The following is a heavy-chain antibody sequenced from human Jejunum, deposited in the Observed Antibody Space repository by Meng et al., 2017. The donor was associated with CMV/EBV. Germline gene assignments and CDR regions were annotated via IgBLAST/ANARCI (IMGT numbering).Heavy chain of an antibody. J-gene: IGHJ4*02. V-gene: IGHV4-39*07. CDR3: ARTQWHVGYFDN. CDR2: IHYTGST. D-gene: IGHD6-19*01. Sequence: PLGSTSSGSYYWGWLRQPPGKGLEWIGSIHYTGSTNYNPSLKTRVSISEDTSKNEFSLTLTSVTAADTAVYYCARTQWHVGYFDNWGQGTLVTVSS. CDR1: LGSTSSGSYY.